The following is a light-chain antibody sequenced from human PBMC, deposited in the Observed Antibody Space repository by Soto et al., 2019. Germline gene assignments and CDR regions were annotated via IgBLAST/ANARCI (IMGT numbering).Light chain of an antibody. J-gene: IGKJ3*01. V-gene: IGKV1-12*02. CDR3: QQANSFPLT. CDR1: QIIGSW. CDR2: AAS. Sequence: DIQMTQSPSSVSASIGDRVTITCRASQIIGSWLAWYQQKTGRAPTLLIYAASSLQSGVPSRFSGSGSGTDFTLTITSLQAEESATYYCQQANSFPLTFGPGTRVDIK.